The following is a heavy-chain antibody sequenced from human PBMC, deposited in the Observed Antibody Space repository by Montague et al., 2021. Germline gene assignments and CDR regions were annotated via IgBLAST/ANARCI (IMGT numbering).Heavy chain of an antibody. D-gene: IGHD7-27*01. V-gene: IGHV4-59*02. CDR3: GRDYWGSIDY. J-gene: IGHJ4*01. CDR1: GGSVNGYD. CDR2: MSSSVSP. Sequence: SETLSLTCSVSGGSVNGYDWSWTRQPPGKGLGRIGYMSSSVSPNYNPSFKSRLAISIDRSRNQFPLELSFVIAADTAIYFCGRDYWGSIDYWGHGILVTVSS.